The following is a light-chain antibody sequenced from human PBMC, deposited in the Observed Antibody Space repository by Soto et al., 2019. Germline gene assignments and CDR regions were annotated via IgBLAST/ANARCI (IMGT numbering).Light chain of an antibody. J-gene: IGKJ2*01. Sequence: QLTQSPSFLSASVGDRVTITCRASQSINDYLNWYQQQAGKAPKLLICAASTLFSGVPSRFSGGCSGIDFTLTIDGLQPEDFATYYFQHSFLSPLGAFGQGTKLAIQ. CDR2: AAS. V-gene: IGKV1-39*01. CDR1: QSINDY. CDR3: QHSFLSPLGA.